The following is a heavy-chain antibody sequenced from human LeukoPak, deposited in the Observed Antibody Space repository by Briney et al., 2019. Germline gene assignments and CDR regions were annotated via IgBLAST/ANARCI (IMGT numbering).Heavy chain of an antibody. Sequence: PGRSLRLSCAASGFIFSHYGMHWVRQAPGKGLEWVAVIWHDGSSKYYADSVKGRFTISRDNSGNTVYLQMNSLRAEDTAVYYCAKDAQRGFDYSNSLEYWGQGDLVTVSS. D-gene: IGHD4-11*01. CDR2: IWHDGSSK. CDR3: AKDAQRGFDYSNSLEY. CDR1: GFIFSHYG. V-gene: IGHV3-33*06. J-gene: IGHJ4*02.